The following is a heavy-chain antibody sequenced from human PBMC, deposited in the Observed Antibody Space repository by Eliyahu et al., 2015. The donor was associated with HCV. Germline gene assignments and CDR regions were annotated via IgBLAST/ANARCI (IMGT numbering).Heavy chain of an antibody. CDR3: AKDPSDLAVAGSYYIDY. J-gene: IGHJ4*02. D-gene: IGHD6-19*01. CDR2: IGQTDDYT. V-gene: IGHV3-23*01. CDR1: GFXFRNYA. Sequence: EVQLLESGGGLVQRGGSLRXXXAASGFXFRNYAMRWVRQAPGKGLXWXSSIGQTDDYTYYAESVKGRFTISRDNSKNTLYLQMHSLRAEDTALYYCAKDPSDLAVAGSYYIDYWGQGTPVTVSS.